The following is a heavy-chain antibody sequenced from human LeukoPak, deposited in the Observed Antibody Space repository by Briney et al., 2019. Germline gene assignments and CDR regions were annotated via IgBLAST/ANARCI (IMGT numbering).Heavy chain of an antibody. Sequence: SETLSLTCTVSGGSISSYYWSWIRQPPGKGLEWIGYIYYSGSTNYNPSLKSRVTISVDTSKNQFSLKLSSVTAADTAVYYCARLIAPYYYYGMDVWGQGTTVTVSS. J-gene: IGHJ6*02. CDR3: ARLIAPYYYYGMDV. CDR1: GGSISSYY. V-gene: IGHV4-59*01. CDR2: IYYSGST. D-gene: IGHD3-16*01.